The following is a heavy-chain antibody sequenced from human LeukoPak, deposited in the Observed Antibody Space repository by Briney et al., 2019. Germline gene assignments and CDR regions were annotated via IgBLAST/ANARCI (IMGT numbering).Heavy chain of an antibody. J-gene: IGHJ5*02. CDR3: ARGWLGARRNWFDP. CDR2: MNPNSGNT. CDR1: GYTFTSYD. D-gene: IGHD3-9*01. Sequence: GASVKVSCKASGYTFTSYDINWVRQATGQGLEWMGWMNPNSGNTGYAQKFQGRVTMTRNTSISTAYMELSSLRSEYTAVYYCARGWLGARRNWFDPWGQGTLVTVSS. V-gene: IGHV1-8*01.